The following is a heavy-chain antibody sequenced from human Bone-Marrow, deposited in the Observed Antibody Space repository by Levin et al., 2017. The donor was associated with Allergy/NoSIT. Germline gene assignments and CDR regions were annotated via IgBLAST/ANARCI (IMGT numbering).Heavy chain of an antibody. D-gene: IGHD4-17*01. Sequence: GGSLRLSCAASGFTFSNAWMNWVRQAPGKGLEWVGRIKSKTDGGTTDYAAPVKGRFTISRDDSKNTLYLQMNSLKTEDTAVYYCTAQTDYGRPSYNWFDPWGQGTLVTVSS. CDR3: TAQTDYGRPSYNWFDP. V-gene: IGHV3-15*07. CDR2: IKSKTDGGTT. CDR1: GFTFSNAW. J-gene: IGHJ5*02.